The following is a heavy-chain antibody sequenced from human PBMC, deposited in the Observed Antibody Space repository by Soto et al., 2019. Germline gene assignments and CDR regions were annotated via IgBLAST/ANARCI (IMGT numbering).Heavy chain of an antibody. V-gene: IGHV1-58*02. CDR2: IVVGSGNT. CDR1: GFTFTSSA. J-gene: IGHJ4*02. D-gene: IGHD6-13*01. CDR3: ATHFGIAAAGTDY. Sequence: SVKVSCKDSGFTFTSSAMQWVRQARGQRLEWIGWIVVGSGNTNYAQKFQERDTITRDMSTSTAYMKLSSLRSEDTAVYYCATHFGIAAAGTDYWGQGTLVTVSS.